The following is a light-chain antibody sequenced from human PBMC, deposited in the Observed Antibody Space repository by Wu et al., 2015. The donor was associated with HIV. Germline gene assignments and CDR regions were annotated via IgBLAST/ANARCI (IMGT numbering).Light chain of an antibody. V-gene: IGKV3-20*01. CDR1: QSVSSSY. CDR3: QQYVGSVL. CDR2: GGS. Sequence: EMVMTQSPATLSVSPGERATLSCRASQSVSSSYLAWYQQKPGQAPRLLIYGGSSRATGIPDRFSGSGSGTDFTLTISRLEPEDFAVYYCQQYVGSVLFGPWDQSGYQT. J-gene: IGKJ3*01.